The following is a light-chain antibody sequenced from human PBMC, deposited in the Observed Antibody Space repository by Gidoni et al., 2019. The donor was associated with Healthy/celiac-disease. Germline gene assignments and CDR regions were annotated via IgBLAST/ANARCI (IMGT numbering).Light chain of an antibody. CDR2: GAS. Sequence: EIVMTQSPAPLSVSPAERATLSCPAGQSVSSTLAWYQQKPGQAPRLLIYGASTRATGIPARFSGSGSGTEFTLTISSLQSEDFAVYYCQQYNNWPLTFGGGTKVEIK. CDR1: QSVSST. J-gene: IGKJ4*01. CDR3: QQYNNWPLT. V-gene: IGKV3-15*01.